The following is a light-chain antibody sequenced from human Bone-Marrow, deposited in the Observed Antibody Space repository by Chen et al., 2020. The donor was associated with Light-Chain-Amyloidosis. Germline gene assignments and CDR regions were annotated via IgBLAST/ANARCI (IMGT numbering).Light chain of an antibody. CDR1: SSNIGINY. Sequence: QSVLTQPPSASGTPGQRVTISCSGASSNIGINYVYWYQPFPGAAPTLLIHRNNQRPSGVPDRFSASKSGTSAFLALSGLRSEDEADYYCAAWDGSLSGYVFGTGTKVIVL. CDR2: RNN. CDR3: AAWDGSLSGYV. V-gene: IGLV1-47*01. J-gene: IGLJ1*01.